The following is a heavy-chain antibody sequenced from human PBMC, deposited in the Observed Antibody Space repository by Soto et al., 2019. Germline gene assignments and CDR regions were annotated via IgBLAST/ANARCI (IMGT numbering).Heavy chain of an antibody. J-gene: IGHJ4*02. CDR3: ARVTVATILFDY. Sequence: SETLSLTCTVSCGSVSSGSYYWSWIRQPPGKGLEWIGYIYYSGSTNYNPSLKSRVTISVDTSKNQFSLKLSSVTAADTAVYYCARVTVATILFDYWGQGTLVTVSS. CDR1: CGSVSSGSYY. D-gene: IGHD5-12*01. V-gene: IGHV4-61*01. CDR2: IYYSGST.